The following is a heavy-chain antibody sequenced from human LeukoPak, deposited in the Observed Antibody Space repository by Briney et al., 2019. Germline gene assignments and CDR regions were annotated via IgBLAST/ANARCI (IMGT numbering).Heavy chain of an antibody. Sequence: ASVKVSCKASGYTFTGYYMHWVRQAPGQGLEWMGWINPNSGGTNYAQKFQGRVTMTRDTSISTAYMELSRLRSEDTAVYYCAVELSTVSPIDYWGQGTLVTVSS. CDR2: INPNSGGT. V-gene: IGHV1-2*02. D-gene: IGHD4-11*01. CDR3: AVELSTVSPIDY. CDR1: GYTFTGYY. J-gene: IGHJ4*02.